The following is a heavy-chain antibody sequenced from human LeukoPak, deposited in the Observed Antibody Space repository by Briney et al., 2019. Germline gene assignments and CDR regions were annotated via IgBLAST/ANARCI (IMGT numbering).Heavy chain of an antibody. CDR1: GDSISRYY. V-gene: IGHV4-4*08. CDR2: VHNSGST. Sequence: SETLSLTCTVSGDSISRYYWSWIRQPPGKGPEWVGYVHNSGSTDYNPSLKSRVTISMATSKNQFSLKVNSVTAADTAVYYCARLPPVGVAGTYQYHSLDVWGQGTTVTVSS. D-gene: IGHD6-19*01. CDR3: ARLPPVGVAGTYQYHSLDV. J-gene: IGHJ6*02.